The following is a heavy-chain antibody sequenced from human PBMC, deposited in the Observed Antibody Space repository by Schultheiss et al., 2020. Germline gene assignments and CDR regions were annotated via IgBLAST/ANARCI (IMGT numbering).Heavy chain of an antibody. D-gene: IGHD3-16*02. CDR3: AKAGDDYVWGSYRKPLDY. Sequence: GGSLRLSCAASRFTFTNAWMSWVRQAPGKGLEWVGHINRNTDGGTADYAAPVKGRFTISRDDSKNTLYLQMNSLKTEDTAVYYCAKAGDDYVWGSYRKPLDYWGQGTLVSVCS. J-gene: IGHJ4*02. V-gene: IGHV3-15*01. CDR2: INRNTDGGTA. CDR1: RFTFTNAW.